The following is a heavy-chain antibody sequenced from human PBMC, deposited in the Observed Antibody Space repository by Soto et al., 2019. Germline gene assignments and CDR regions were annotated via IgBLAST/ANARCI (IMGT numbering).Heavy chain of an antibody. D-gene: IGHD2-2*01. J-gene: IGHJ1*01. CDR2: IISDGSST. V-gene: IGHV3-74*01. CDR1: GFTFSSYW. Sequence: GGSLRLSCAASGFTFSSYWMHWVRQAPGTGLEWVSRIISDGSSTSYAVSVKGRFTISRDNAKNTLYLQMNSLRAEDTAVYYCASTPKGYCISTSCYEYFQHWGQGALVTVSS. CDR3: ASTPKGYCISTSCYEYFQH.